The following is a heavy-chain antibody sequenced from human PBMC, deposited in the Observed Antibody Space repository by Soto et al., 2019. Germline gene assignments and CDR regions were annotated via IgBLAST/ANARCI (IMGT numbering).Heavy chain of an antibody. D-gene: IGHD2-2*01. V-gene: IGHV4-34*01. CDR1: GGSFSGYF. J-gene: IGHJ6*03. CDR2: INHSGSA. CDR3: ARGWDIVVVPAAKRQHYMDV. Sequence: QVQLQQWGAGLLKPSETLSLTCTVHGGSFSGYFWNWIRQPPGKGLEWIGEINHSGSANYNPSLNSRVNISVDTSKNQFSLKLSSVTAADTAVYYCARGWDIVVVPAAKRQHYMDVWGKGTTVTVSS.